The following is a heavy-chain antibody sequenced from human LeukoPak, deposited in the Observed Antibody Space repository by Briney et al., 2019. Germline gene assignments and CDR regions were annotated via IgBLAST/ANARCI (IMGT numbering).Heavy chain of an antibody. CDR2: ISGSGGST. V-gene: IGHV3-23*01. D-gene: IGHD3-3*01. J-gene: IGHJ4*02. Sequence: GGSLRLSCAASGFTFSSYAMSWVRQAPGKGLEWVSAISGSGGSTYYADSVKGRFTISRDNSKNTVYLQMNCLRAEDTAIYYCAKHSHDGSAPYYEVQLDYWGQGALVTVSS. CDR1: GFTFSSYA. CDR3: AKHSHDGSAPYYEVQLDY.